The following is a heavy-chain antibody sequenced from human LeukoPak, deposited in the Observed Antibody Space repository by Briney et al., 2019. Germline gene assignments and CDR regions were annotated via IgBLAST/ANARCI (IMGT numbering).Heavy chain of an antibody. CDR2: IRYDGSNK. J-gene: IGHJ4*02. CDR1: GFTFSSYG. CDR3: AKANGGPNWYYFDY. D-gene: IGHD7-27*01. V-gene: IGHV3-30*02. Sequence: PGGSLRLSCAASGFTFSSYGMHWVRQAPGKGLEWVAFIRYDGSNKYYADSVKGRFTISRDNSKNTLYLQMNSLRAEDTAVYYCAKANGGPNWYYFDYWGQGTLVTVSS.